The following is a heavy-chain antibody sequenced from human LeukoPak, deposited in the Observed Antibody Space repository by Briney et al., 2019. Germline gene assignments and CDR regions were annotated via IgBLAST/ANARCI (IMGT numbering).Heavy chain of an antibody. J-gene: IGHJ4*02. CDR1: GFTFSSYA. CDR3: ARYASTMVRGSLDY. D-gene: IGHD3-10*01. CDR2: ISYDGSNK. V-gene: IGHV3-30-3*01. Sequence: PGRSLRLSCAASGFTFSSYAMHWVRQAPGKGLEWVAVISYDGSNKYYADSVKGRFTISRDNSKNSLYLQMNSLRAEDTAVYYCARYASTMVRGSLDYWGQGTLVTVSS.